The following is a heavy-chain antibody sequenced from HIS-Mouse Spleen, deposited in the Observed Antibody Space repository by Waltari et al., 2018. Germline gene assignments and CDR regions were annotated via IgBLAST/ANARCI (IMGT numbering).Heavy chain of an antibody. Sequence: QLQLQESGPGLVKPSETLSLTCTVSGGSISSSSYYWGWIRQPPGKGLEWIGGTYYGGSPSYNPSLKSRVTISVDTSKNQFSLKLSSVTAADTAVYYCAREIPYSSSWYDWYFDLWGRGTLVTVSS. CDR1: GGSISSSSYY. CDR3: AREIPYSSSWYDWYFDL. V-gene: IGHV4-39*07. D-gene: IGHD6-13*01. CDR2: TYYGGSP. J-gene: IGHJ2*01.